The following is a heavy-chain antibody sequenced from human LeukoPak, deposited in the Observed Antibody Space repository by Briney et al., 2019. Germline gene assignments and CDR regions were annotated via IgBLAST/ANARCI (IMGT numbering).Heavy chain of an antibody. V-gene: IGHV4-4*07. CDR1: GGSISSYY. Sequence: PSETLSLTCTVSGGSISSYYRSWIRQPAGKGLEWIGRIYTSGSTNYNPSLKSRVTMSVDTSKNQFSLKLSSVTAADTAVYYCARGTYSSSWYSDGMDVWGQGTTVTVSS. D-gene: IGHD6-13*01. CDR2: IYTSGST. CDR3: ARGTYSSSWYSDGMDV. J-gene: IGHJ6*02.